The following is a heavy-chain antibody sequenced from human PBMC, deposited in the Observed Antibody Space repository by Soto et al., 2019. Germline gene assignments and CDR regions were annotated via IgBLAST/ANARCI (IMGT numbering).Heavy chain of an antibody. V-gene: IGHV4-59*08. Sequence: PSETLSLTCTVSGGSISSYYWSWIRQPPGKGLEWIGYIYYSGSTNYNPSLKSRVTISVDTSKNQFSLKLSSVTAADTAVYYCARHSVDIVARKGNAFDIWGQGTMVTVSS. J-gene: IGHJ3*02. CDR2: IYYSGST. CDR3: ARHSVDIVARKGNAFDI. D-gene: IGHD5-12*01. CDR1: GGSISSYY.